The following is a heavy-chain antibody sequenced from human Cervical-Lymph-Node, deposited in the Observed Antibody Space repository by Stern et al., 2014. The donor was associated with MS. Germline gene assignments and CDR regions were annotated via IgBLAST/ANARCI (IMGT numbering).Heavy chain of an antibody. CDR1: GGSISSSNW. Sequence: VQLVESGPGLVKPSGTLSLTCAVSGGSISSSNWWSWVRQPPGKGLEWIGEIYHSGSTNYNPSLKSRVTISVEKSKNQFSLKLSSVTAADTAVYYCASVQQQLVPWFDPWGQGTLVTVSS. V-gene: IGHV4-4*02. D-gene: IGHD6-13*01. J-gene: IGHJ5*02. CDR3: ASVQQQLVPWFDP. CDR2: IYHSGST.